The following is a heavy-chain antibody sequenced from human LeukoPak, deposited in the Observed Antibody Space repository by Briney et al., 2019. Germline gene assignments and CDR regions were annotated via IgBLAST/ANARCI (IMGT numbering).Heavy chain of an antibody. D-gene: IGHD1-7*01. CDR2: IGRAGESI. J-gene: IGHJ5*02. CDR3: ARGATDTTRWFDP. V-gene: IGHV3-21*01. CDR1: GFNFNTYS. Sequence: GGSLRLSCEASGFNFNTYSMAWVRQAPGKGLEWVSIIGRAGESIFYADSVKGRFTISRDNAKNSLYLQMNGLRAEDTAAYYCARGATDTTRWFDPWGQGTLVTVSS.